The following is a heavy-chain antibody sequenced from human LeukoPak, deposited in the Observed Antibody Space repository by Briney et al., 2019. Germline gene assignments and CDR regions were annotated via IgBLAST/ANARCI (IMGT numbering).Heavy chain of an antibody. D-gene: IGHD3-22*01. V-gene: IGHV4-34*01. CDR1: GGSFSGHY. CDR2: INHSGST. CDR3: ATAHYDSSGYYIGYLDY. Sequence: PSETLSLTCAVYGGSFSGHYWGWIRQPPGKGLEWIGEINHSGSTNYNPSLKSRVTISVDTSKYQFSLKLSSVTAADTAVYYCATAHYDSSGYYIGYLDYWGQGTLVTVSS. J-gene: IGHJ4*02.